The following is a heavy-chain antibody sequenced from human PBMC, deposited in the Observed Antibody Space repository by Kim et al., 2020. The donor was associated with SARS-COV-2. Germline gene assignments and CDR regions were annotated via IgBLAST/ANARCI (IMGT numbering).Heavy chain of an antibody. CDR3: ARGLGDYDDRSHKGNGMDA. D-gene: IGHD3-22*01. V-gene: IGHV3-11*06. J-gene: IGHJ6*02. Sequence: GRFTLSRDNAKKSVYLQMNSLRAEDTAVYYCARGLGDYDDRSHKGNGMDAWGQGTTVTVSS.